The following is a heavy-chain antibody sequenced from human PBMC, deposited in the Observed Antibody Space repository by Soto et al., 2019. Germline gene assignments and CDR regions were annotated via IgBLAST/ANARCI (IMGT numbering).Heavy chain of an antibody. D-gene: IGHD6-13*01. J-gene: IGHJ4*02. CDR3: AYSSTPFDY. CDR1: GFTFSIYA. V-gene: IGHV3-23*01. Sequence: EVQLLESGGGWVQPGGSLRLSWAASGFTFSIYAMSWVRQAPGKGLEWVSAISGSGGSTYYADSVKGRFTISRDNSKNTLYLQMNSLRAEDTAVYYCAYSSTPFDYWGKGTLVTVSS. CDR2: ISGSGGST.